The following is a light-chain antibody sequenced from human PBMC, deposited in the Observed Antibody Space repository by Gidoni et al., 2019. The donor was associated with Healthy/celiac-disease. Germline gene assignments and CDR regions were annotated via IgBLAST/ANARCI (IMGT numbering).Light chain of an antibody. Sequence: SYVLTQPPSVSVAPGKTARITCGGNNIGSKSVHWYQQKPGQAPVLVIYYDSDWPSGIPERFSGSKSGNMATLTISRVEAGDEADYYCQVWDSSSDRVVFGGGTKLTVL. J-gene: IGLJ2*01. CDR3: QVWDSSSDRVV. V-gene: IGLV3-21*04. CDR2: YDS. CDR1: NIGSKS.